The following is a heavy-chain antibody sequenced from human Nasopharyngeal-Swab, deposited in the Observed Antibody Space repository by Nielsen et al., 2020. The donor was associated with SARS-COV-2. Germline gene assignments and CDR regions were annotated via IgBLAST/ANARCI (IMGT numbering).Heavy chain of an antibody. Sequence: GESLKISCAASGFTFSSYIMNWVRQAPGKGLDWVAVMSSDGSYRHYADSVKGRFTISRDNAQNSLSLQMNSLREEDTAIYYCARASKTGAAAGLHPFGNWGQGTLVTVSS. CDR3: ARASKTGAAAGLHPFGN. J-gene: IGHJ4*02. V-gene: IGHV3-30*03. D-gene: IGHD6-13*01. CDR1: GFTFSSYI. CDR2: MSSDGSYR.